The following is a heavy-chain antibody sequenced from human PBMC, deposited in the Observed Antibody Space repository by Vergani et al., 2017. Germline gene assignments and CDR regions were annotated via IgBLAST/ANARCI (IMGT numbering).Heavy chain of an antibody. Sequence: EVQLLESGGGLVQPGGSLRLSCAASGFTFSSYAMSWVRQAPGKGLEWVSAISGSGGSTYYADSVKGRFTISRDNSKNTPYLQMNSLRREDTAVYYCSEDVGGNSGERSFNIWGQGTMVTVSS. CDR3: SEDVGGNSGERSFNI. CDR2: ISGSGGST. J-gene: IGHJ3*02. CDR1: GFTFSSYA. V-gene: IGHV3-23*01. D-gene: IGHD4-23*01.